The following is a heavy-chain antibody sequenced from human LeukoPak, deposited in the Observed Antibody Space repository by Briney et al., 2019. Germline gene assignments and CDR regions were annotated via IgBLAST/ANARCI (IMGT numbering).Heavy chain of an antibody. CDR2: FDPEDGET. D-gene: IGHD3-10*01. CDR3: AREGTASPYGSGSYYITDY. CDR1: GYTLTELS. J-gene: IGHJ4*02. V-gene: IGHV1-24*01. Sequence: PGASVKVSCKVSGYTLTELSMHWVRQAPGKGLEWMGGFDPEDGETIYAQKFQGRVTMTEDTSTDTAYMELSSLRSDDTAVYYCAREGTASPYGSGSYYITDYWGQGTLVTVSS.